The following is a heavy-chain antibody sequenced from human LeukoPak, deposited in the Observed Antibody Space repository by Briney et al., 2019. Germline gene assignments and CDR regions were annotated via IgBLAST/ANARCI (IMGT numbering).Heavy chain of an antibody. CDR2: IWYDGGNK. Sequence: PGGSLRLSCAASGFTFSSYAMQWVRQSPGKGLEWVAVIWYDGGNKYYADSVKGRFTISRDNSKNTLYLQMDSLRAEDTAIYYCAKDSSAYSGSYYDHWGQGTLVTVSS. J-gene: IGHJ5*02. CDR3: AKDSSAYSGSYYDH. V-gene: IGHV3-33*06. CDR1: GFTFSSYA. D-gene: IGHD1-26*01.